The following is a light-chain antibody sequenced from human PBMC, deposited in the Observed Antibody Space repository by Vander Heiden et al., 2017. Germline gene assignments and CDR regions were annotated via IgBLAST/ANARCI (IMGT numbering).Light chain of an antibody. CDR2: WAS. CDR3: QQYYSTPH. Sequence: DIVMTPSPESLAVSLGERATINCKSSQSVLYSSNNRNYLAWYQQKPGQPPKLLIYWASTRESGVPDRFSGSGSGTDFTLTSSSLQAEDVAVYYCQQYYSTPHFGGGTKVEIK. J-gene: IGKJ4*01. V-gene: IGKV4-1*01. CDR1: QSVLYSSNNRNY.